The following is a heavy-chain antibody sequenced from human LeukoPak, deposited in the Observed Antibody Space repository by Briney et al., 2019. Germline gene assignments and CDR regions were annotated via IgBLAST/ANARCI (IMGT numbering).Heavy chain of an antibody. CDR3: ARGRRARYSSSWYHP. Sequence: PSETLPLTCAVYGGSFSGYYWSWIRQPPGKGLEWIGEINHSGSTNYNPSLKSRVTISVDTSKNQFSLKLSSVTAADTAVYYCARGRRARYSSSWYHPWGQGTLVTVSS. CDR2: INHSGST. J-gene: IGHJ5*02. V-gene: IGHV4-34*01. D-gene: IGHD6-13*01. CDR1: GGSFSGYY.